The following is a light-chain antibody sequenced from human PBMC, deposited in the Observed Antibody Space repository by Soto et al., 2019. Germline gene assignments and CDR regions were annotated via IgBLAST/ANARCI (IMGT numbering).Light chain of an antibody. J-gene: IGLJ3*02. CDR2: DVT. CDR1: TSDVGAYNY. CDR3: SSYTSSSTLV. Sequence: QSVLTQPASVSGSLGQSITISCTGTTSDVGAYNYVSWDQQHPGKAPQLVIYDVTNRPSGVSNRFSGSKSANTASLTISGLQAEDEADYYCSSYTSSSTLVFGGGTKLTVL. V-gene: IGLV2-14*03.